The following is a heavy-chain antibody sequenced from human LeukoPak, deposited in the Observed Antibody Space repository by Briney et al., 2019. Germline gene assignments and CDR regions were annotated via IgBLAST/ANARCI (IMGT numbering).Heavy chain of an antibody. CDR2: INPSSGST. V-gene: IGHV1-46*01. D-gene: IGHD2-15*01. CDR1: VYTFTIYY. CDR3: ARGGSGGSCYSEWCWFDP. Sequence: SVKLSCKASVYTFTIYYVHWVRKAPGQGREWMGIINPSSGSTTYAQKFQGRVTMTRATSTSTVYIELSSLRFEDTAVYYCARGGSGGSCYSEWCWFDPWGQGTLVTVSS. J-gene: IGHJ5*02.